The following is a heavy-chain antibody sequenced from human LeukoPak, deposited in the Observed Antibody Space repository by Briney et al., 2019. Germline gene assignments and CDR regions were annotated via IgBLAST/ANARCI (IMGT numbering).Heavy chain of an antibody. Sequence: PGGSLRLSCAASGFTLSSYAMSWVRQAPGKGLEWVSAISGSGGSTYYADSVKGRFTISRDNSKNTLHLQMNSLRAEDTAAYYCVKSGPDFGDLPSEYYFDFWGQGTLVTVSS. V-gene: IGHV3-23*01. J-gene: IGHJ4*02. CDR3: VKSGPDFGDLPSEYYFDF. CDR1: GFTLSSYA. D-gene: IGHD4-17*01. CDR2: ISGSGGST.